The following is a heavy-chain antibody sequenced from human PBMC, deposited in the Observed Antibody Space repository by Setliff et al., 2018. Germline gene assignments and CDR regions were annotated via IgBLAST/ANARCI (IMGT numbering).Heavy chain of an antibody. CDR1: GGTFSDIG. CDR3: AREKVVVVSATSYHYYMDV. J-gene: IGHJ6*03. D-gene: IGHD2-15*01. CDR2: IIPLFGTT. V-gene: IGHV1-69*05. Sequence: SVKVSCKASGGTFSDIGISWVRQAPGQGLEWMGGIIPLFGTTSYAQEFQGRVTITTDESTNTAYMELSSLRSEDTAMYYCAREKVVVVSATSYHYYMDVWGKGTTVTVSS.